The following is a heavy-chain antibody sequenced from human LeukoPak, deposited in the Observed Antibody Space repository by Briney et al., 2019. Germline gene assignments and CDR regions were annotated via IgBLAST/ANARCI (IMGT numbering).Heavy chain of an antibody. CDR2: MNPNSGNT. D-gene: IGHD6-19*01. CDR1: GYTFTSYD. CDR3: ARGRGPTGQWLVRYYYYYYMDV. J-gene: IGHJ6*03. Sequence: ASVKVSCKASGYTFTSYDINWVRQATGQGLEWMGWMNPNSGNTGYAQKFQGRVTITRNTSISTAYMELSSLRSEDTAVYYCARGRGPTGQWLVRYYYYYYMDVWGKGTTVSVSS. V-gene: IGHV1-8*03.